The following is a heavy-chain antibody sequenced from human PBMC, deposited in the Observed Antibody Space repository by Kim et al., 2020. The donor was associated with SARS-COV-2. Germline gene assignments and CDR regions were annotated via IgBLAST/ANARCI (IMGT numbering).Heavy chain of an antibody. CDR3: AREGHWLSLYSYGMDV. CDR2: ISSSSSPI. CDR1: GFTFSYYS. J-gene: IGHJ6*02. Sequence: GGSLRLSCAASGFTFSYYSMNWVRQAPGKGLEWVSYISSSSSPIYYADSVKGRFTVSSDNAKNSLYLQMNSLRDEDTAVYYCAREGHWLSLYSYGMDVWGQGTTVTVSS. D-gene: IGHD6-19*01. V-gene: IGHV3-48*02.